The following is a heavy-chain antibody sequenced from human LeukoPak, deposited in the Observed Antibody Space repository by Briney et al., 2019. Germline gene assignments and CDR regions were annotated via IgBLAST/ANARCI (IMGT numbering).Heavy chain of an antibody. Sequence: ASVKVSCKASGGTFSSYAISWVRQAPGQGLEWMGGIIPIFGTANYAQKFQGRVTITADKSTSTAYMELSSLRSEDTAVYYCARDQLLRFLEDPPLRRYYYYYYMDVWGKGTTVTVSS. CDR3: ARDQLLRFLEDPPLRRYYYYYYMDV. J-gene: IGHJ6*03. CDR1: GGTFSSYA. D-gene: IGHD3-3*01. V-gene: IGHV1-69*06. CDR2: IIPIFGTA.